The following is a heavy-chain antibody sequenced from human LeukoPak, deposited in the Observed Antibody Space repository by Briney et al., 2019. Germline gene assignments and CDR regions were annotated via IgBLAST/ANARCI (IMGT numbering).Heavy chain of an antibody. CDR2: VSYDGSNK. Sequence: PGRPLRLSCAPSGVIFNNFAFHWVRQAPGKGLEWIAAVSYDGSNKYYADSVRGRLTISRDNSKNTLYLQMNSLRAEDTAVYYCASSADIAVAGFDYWGQGTLVTVSS. V-gene: IGHV3-30-3*01. D-gene: IGHD6-19*01. CDR1: GVIFNNFA. CDR3: ASSADIAVAGFDY. J-gene: IGHJ4*02.